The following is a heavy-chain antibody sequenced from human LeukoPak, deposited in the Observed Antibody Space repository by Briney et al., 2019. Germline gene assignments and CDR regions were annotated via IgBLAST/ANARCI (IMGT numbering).Heavy chain of an antibody. Sequence: ASVKVSCKASGYTFTSYDINWVRQATGQGLEWMGWMNPNSGNTGYAQKFQGRVTITRNSSISTAYMELSSLRSEDTAVYYCARGNTYYDFWSGYYSGPNWFDPWGQGTLVTVSS. D-gene: IGHD3-3*01. CDR1: GYTFTSYD. CDR2: MNPNSGNT. V-gene: IGHV1-8*03. CDR3: ARGNTYYDFWSGYYSGPNWFDP. J-gene: IGHJ5*02.